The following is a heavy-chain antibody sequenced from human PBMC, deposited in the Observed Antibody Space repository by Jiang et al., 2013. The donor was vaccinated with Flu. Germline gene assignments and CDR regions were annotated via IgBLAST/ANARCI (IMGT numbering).Heavy chain of an antibody. D-gene: IGHD6-19*01. CDR2: ISYDGSNK. J-gene: IGHJ4*02. CDR3: AKSWYSSGWYVDY. V-gene: IGHV3-30*18. Sequence: LEWVAVISYDGSNKYYADSVKGRFTISRDNSKNTLYLQMNSLRAEDTAVYYCAKSWYSSGWYVDYWGQGTLVTVSS.